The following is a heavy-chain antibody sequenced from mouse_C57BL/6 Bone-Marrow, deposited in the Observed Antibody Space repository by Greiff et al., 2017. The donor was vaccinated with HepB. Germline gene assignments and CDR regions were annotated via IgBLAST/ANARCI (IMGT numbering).Heavy chain of an antibody. Sequence: QVQLKESGAELARPGASVKLSCKASGYTFTSYGISWVKQRTGQGLEWIGEIYPRSGNTYYNEKFKGKATLTADKSSSTACMELRSLTSEDSAVYFCARTGIYYDSYYYAMDYWGQGTSVTVSS. V-gene: IGHV1-81*01. CDR1: GYTFTSYG. D-gene: IGHD2-4*01. CDR3: ARTGIYYDSYYYAMDY. J-gene: IGHJ4*01. CDR2: IYPRSGNT.